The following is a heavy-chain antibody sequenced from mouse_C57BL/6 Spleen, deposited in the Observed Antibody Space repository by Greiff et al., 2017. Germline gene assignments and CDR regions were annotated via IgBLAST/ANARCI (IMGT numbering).Heavy chain of an antibody. CDR2: IYPGDGYT. CDR1: GYAFSSSW. Sequence: QVQLQQSGPELVKPGASVKISCKASGYAFSSSWMNWVKQRPGQGLEWIGRIYPGDGYTNYNGKFKGKATLTADKSSSTAYMQLSSLTSEDSAVYFCADLGYFDYWGQGTTLAGSS. J-gene: IGHJ2*01. V-gene: IGHV1-82*01. CDR3: ADLGYFDY.